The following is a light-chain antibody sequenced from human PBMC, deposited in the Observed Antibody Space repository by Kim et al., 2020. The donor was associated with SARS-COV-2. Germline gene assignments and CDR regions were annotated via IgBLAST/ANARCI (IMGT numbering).Light chain of an antibody. CDR3: QVWDGTTV. J-gene: IGLJ2*01. CDR2: RDI. CDR1: NIENKN. V-gene: IGLV3-9*01. Sequence: AVALGQTATITCGGDNIENKNVHWYQQKPGQAPVLVIYRDINRPSGIPERFSGSNSGNAATLTISRAQAGDEADYFCQVWDGTTVFGGGTQLTVL.